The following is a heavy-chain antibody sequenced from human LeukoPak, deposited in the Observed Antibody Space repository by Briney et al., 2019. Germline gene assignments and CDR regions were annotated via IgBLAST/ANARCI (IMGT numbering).Heavy chain of an antibody. Sequence: PSETLSLTCTVSGGSISSSSYYWGWIRQPPGKGLEWIGSIYYSGSTYYNPSLKSRVTISVDTSKNQFSLKLSSVTAADTAVYYCATIRILEWLLSDYFDYWGQGTLVTVSS. CDR1: GGSISSSSYY. J-gene: IGHJ4*02. V-gene: IGHV4-39*07. CDR2: IYYSGST. D-gene: IGHD3-3*01. CDR3: ATIRILEWLLSDYFDY.